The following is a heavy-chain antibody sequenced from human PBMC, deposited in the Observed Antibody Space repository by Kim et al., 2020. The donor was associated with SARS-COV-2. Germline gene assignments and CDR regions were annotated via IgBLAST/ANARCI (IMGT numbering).Heavy chain of an antibody. Sequence: GGSLRLSCAASGFTFSSYAMHWVRQAPGKGLEWVAVISYDGSNKYYADSVKGRFTISRDNSKNTLYLQMNSLRAEDTAVYYCAREEGNYGSGRELPYWGQGTLVTVSS. J-gene: IGHJ4*02. CDR1: GFTFSSYA. D-gene: IGHD3-10*01. CDR3: AREEGNYGSGRELPY. V-gene: IGHV3-30-3*01. CDR2: ISYDGSNK.